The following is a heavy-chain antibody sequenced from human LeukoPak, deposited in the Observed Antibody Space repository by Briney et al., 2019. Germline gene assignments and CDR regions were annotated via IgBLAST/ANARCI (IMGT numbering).Heavy chain of an antibody. CDR1: GGSISTYY. D-gene: IGHD3-22*01. J-gene: IGHJ6*03. CDR3: ARGYESSIGHYSYYMDV. CDR2: IYTSGST. V-gene: IGHV4-4*07. Sequence: SETLSLTCTVSGGSISTYYRSWIRQPAGKGLEWIGRIYTSGSTNYNPSLKSRVTMSVDTSKNQFSLKLSSVTAADTAVYYCARGYESSIGHYSYYMDVWGKGTTVTVSS.